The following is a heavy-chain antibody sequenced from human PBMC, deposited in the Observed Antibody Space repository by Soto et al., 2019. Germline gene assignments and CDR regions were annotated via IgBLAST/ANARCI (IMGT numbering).Heavy chain of an antibody. J-gene: IGHJ4*02. CDR3: AREGVRLERGYFAY. CDR1: GFTFSSYS. V-gene: IGHV3-48*02. Sequence: EVQLVESGGGLVQPGGSLRLSCAASGFTFSSYSMNWVRQAPGKVLEWVSYISSSSSTIYYADSVKGRFTISRDNAKNSLYLQMNSLRDEDTAVYYCAREGVRLERGYFAYWGQGTLVTVSS. D-gene: IGHD1-1*01. CDR2: ISSSSSTI.